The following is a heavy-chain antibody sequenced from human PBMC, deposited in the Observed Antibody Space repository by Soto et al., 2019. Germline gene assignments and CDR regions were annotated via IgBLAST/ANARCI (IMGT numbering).Heavy chain of an antibody. CDR2: IDYSGDA. CDR3: ARHHVLVVDP. D-gene: IGHD2-15*01. CDR1: GGSINSSSYY. V-gene: IGHV4-39*01. Sequence: QLQLQETGPGLVRPSETLSLTCTVSGGSINSSSYYWGWIRQPPGKGLEWIGSIDYSGDAYYNPPLKCRVTISIDTSKNQFSLKLFSVTAADSAVFYCARHHVLVVDPWGQGTLVTVSS. J-gene: IGHJ5*02.